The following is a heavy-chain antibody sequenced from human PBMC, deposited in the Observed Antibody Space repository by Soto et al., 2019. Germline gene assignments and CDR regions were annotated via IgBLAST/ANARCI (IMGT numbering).Heavy chain of an antibody. D-gene: IGHD7-27*01. V-gene: IGHV1-2*04. J-gene: IGHJ4*02. Sequence: ASVKVSCKASGYTFTGYYMHWVRQAPGQGLEWMGWINPNSGGTNYAQKFQGWVTMTRDTSISTAYMELSRLRSDDTAVYYCARDSNWGSYYFDYWGQGTLVTVSS. CDR1: GYTFTGYY. CDR2: INPNSGGT. CDR3: ARDSNWGSYYFDY.